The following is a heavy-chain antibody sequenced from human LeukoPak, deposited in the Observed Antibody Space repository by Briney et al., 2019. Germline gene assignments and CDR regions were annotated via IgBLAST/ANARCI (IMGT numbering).Heavy chain of an antibody. D-gene: IGHD6-13*01. V-gene: IGHV3-74*01. CDR3: ARDYGYSSSWSPFDY. CDR1: GFSFSNHW. J-gene: IGHJ4*02. CDR2: IKYDGSIT. Sequence: GGSLRLSCAASGFSFSNHWTHWVRQAPGKGLVWVSRIKYDGSITSYADSVKGRFTISRDNAKNSLYLQMNSLRAEDTAVYYCARDYGYSSSWSPFDYWGQGTLVTVSS.